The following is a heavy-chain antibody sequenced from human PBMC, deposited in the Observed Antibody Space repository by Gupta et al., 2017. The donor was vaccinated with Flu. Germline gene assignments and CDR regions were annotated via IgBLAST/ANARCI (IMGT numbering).Heavy chain of an antibody. Sequence: QAQWVEGEVVVKRPGTSVKISCRASGSHDFTWVRQAPGQGLEWMGWVSPYNGDTNYARSFQGRVTLTADTSGTIGYMDLTSLSSDDTAMYYCARGRATYGPGAWLASWGQGTRLIVSS. CDR1: GSHD. CDR3: ARGRATYGPGAWLAS. CDR2: VSPYNGDT. V-gene: IGHV1-18*04. J-gene: IGHJ5*02. D-gene: IGHD6-19*01.